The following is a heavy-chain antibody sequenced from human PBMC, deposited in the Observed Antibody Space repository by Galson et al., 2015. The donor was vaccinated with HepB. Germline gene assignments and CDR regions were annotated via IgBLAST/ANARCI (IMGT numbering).Heavy chain of an antibody. V-gene: IGHV5-51*03. CDR3: ARLGEYRGGDCSPTDY. D-gene: IGHD2-21*01. CDR1: GYSFTGYW. Sequence: QSGAEVKKPGESLKISCKGSGYSFTGYWIGWVRQMPGKGLEWMGIIYPGDSDTRYSPSFQGQVTISADKSISTAYLQWSSLKASDAAMYYCARLGEYRGGDCSPTDYWCQGTLVTVSS. J-gene: IGHJ4*02. CDR2: IYPGDSDT.